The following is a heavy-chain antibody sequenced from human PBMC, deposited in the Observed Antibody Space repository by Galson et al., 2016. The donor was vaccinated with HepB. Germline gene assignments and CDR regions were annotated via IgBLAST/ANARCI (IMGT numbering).Heavy chain of an antibody. CDR1: GLTFSDHY. V-gene: IGHV3-72*01. Sequence: SLRLSCAASGLTFSDHYMDWVRQASGKGLEWVARSRNRLHSFTTEYAASVKGRFIISRDDSRSSLYLQMNSLKTEDTAVYYCTRGLLVTTVFYGMDVWGQGTLVTVSS. J-gene: IGHJ6*02. CDR3: TRGLLVTTVFYGMDV. CDR2: SRNRLHSFTT. D-gene: IGHD4-23*01.